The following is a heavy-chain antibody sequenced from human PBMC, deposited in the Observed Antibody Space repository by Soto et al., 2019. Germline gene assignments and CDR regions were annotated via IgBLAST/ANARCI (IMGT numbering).Heavy chain of an antibody. CDR1: GFTFSSYA. CDR3: AKDSRLLWFGGPDFNWFDP. J-gene: IGHJ5*02. V-gene: IGHV3-23*01. CDR2: ISGSGGST. D-gene: IGHD3-10*01. Sequence: WGSLRLSCAASGFTFSSYAMSWVRQAPGKGLEWVSAISGSGGSTYYADSVKGRFTISRDNSKNTLYLQMNSLGAEDTAVYYCAKDSRLLWFGGPDFNWFDPWGQGTLVTVSS.